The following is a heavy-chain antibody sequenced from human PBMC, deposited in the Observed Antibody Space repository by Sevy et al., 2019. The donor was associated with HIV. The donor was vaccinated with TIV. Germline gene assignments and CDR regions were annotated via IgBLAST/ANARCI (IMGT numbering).Heavy chain of an antibody. Sequence: GGSLRLSCAASGFTVSSNYMSWVRQAPGKGPEWVSVIYSGGSTYYADSVKGRFTISRDNSKNTLYLQMNSLRAEDTAVYYCARDKMAARKGYYYYYMDVWGKGTTVTVSS. V-gene: IGHV3-53*01. D-gene: IGHD6-6*01. CDR1: GFTVSSNY. J-gene: IGHJ6*03. CDR3: ARDKMAARKGYYYYYMDV. CDR2: IYSGGST.